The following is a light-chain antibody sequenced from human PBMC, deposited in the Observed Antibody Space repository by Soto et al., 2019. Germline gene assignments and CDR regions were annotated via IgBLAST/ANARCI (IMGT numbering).Light chain of an antibody. V-gene: IGKV1-39*01. CDR1: QSISSY. J-gene: IGKJ3*01. CDR2: AAS. Sequence: DIQMTQSPSSLSASVGDRVTITCRASQSISSYLNWYQQKPGKAPKLLIYAASSVQSGVPSRFSGSGSGTDFTLTISSLQPEDFATYYCQQSYSTTPLFGPGTKVDIK. CDR3: QQSYSTTPL.